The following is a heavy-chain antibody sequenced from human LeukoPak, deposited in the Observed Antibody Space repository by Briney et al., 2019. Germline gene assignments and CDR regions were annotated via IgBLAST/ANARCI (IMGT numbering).Heavy chain of an antibody. D-gene: IGHD3-22*01. CDR3: AKNGRLYYDSSGYHDY. CDR1: GFTFSSFA. V-gene: IGHV3-23*01. J-gene: IGHJ4*02. Sequence: PGGSLRLSCAASGFTFSSFAMTWVRQAPGKGLEWVSAISGSGASTYYADSVKGRFTISRDNSKNTLYLQMNSLRTEDTALYYCAKNGRLYYDSSGYHDYWGQGTPVTVSS. CDR2: ISGSGAST.